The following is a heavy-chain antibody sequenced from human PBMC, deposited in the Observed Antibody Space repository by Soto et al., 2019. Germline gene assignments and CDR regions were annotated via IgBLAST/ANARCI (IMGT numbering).Heavy chain of an antibody. Sequence: VVSLGLSGAASGFTFSSYSMNWVRQAPGKGLEWVSSISSSSSYIYYADSVKGRFTISRDNAKNSLYLQMNSLRAEDTAVYYCARVMAVDYYYYGMDVWGQGTTVTVSS. CDR1: GFTFSSYS. CDR3: ARVMAVDYYYYGMDV. V-gene: IGHV3-21*01. J-gene: IGHJ6*02. D-gene: IGHD2-15*01. CDR2: ISSSSSYI.